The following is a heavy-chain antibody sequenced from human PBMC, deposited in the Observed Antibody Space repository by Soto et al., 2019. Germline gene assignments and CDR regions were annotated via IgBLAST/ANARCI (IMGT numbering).Heavy chain of an antibody. D-gene: IGHD3-22*01. J-gene: IGHJ4*02. Sequence: XESLKMCFKGSGYSFAGYWITWVRQIPGKGLEWMGRIDPSDSQTYYSPSFRGHVTISAAKSITTVFLQWSSLRASDTAMYYCARQIYDSDSGPNFQYYFDSWGQGTLVTVSS. CDR3: ARQIYDSDSGPNFQYYFDS. CDR1: GYSFAGYW. V-gene: IGHV5-10-1*01. CDR2: IDPSDSQT.